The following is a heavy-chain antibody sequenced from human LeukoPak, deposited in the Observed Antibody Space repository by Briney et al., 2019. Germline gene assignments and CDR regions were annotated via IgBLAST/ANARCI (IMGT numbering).Heavy chain of an antibody. J-gene: IGHJ4*02. CDR2: IYYSGST. CDR1: GGSITSYY. D-gene: IGHD1-26*01. V-gene: IGHV4-59*01. Sequence: SETLSLTCTVSGGSITSYYWSWIRQPPGKGLEWIGYIYYSGSTNYNPSLKSRVTISVDTSKNQFSLKLSSVTAADTAVYYCARVPVGATTVFDYWGQGSLVTVSS. CDR3: ARVPVGATTVFDY.